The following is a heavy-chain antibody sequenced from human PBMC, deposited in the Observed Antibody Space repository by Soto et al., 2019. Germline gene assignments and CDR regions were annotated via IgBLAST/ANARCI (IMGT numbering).Heavy chain of an antibody. CDR1: GGSIRSGGYY. D-gene: IGHD2-8*01. CDR3: ARDRLMATAGTARHYFGLDV. J-gene: IGHJ6*02. CDR2: IYYSGNT. V-gene: IGHV4-31*03. Sequence: SETLSLTCTVSGGSIRSGGYYWSWVRQNPRRGLEWIGNIYYSGNTYYNPSLKSRLTISVDTSKNQFSLNLSSVTAADTAVYYCARDRLMATAGTARHYFGLDVWGQGTTVTV.